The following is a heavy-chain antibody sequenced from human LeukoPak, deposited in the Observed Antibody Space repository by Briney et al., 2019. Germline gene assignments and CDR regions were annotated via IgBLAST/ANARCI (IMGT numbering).Heavy chain of an antibody. CDR3: ASPLTDYGDPLVN. J-gene: IGHJ4*02. CDR2: ISYDGSNK. CDR1: GFTFSIYA. V-gene: IGHV3-30*04. D-gene: IGHD4-17*01. Sequence: GGSLRLACAASGFTFSIYAMHWVRQAPGKGLEWGAVISYDGSNKYYADSVKGRFTISRDNSKNTLYLQMNSLRAEDTAVYYCASPLTDYGDPLVNWGQGTLVTVSS.